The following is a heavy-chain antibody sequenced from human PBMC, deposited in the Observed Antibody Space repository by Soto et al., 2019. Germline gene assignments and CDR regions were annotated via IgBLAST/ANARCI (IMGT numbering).Heavy chain of an antibody. CDR1: GFTFSSYA. V-gene: IGHV3-30-3*01. D-gene: IGHD6-6*01. J-gene: IGHJ6*02. CDR3: ARDLIKSSKGYYCYRQDV. CDR2: ISYDGSNK. Sequence: GGPLRLSCAASGFTFSSYAMHWVRQAPGKGLEWVAVISYDGSNKYYADSVKGRFTISRDNSKNTLYLQMNSQRAEDTAVYYCARDLIKSSKGYYCYRQDVWAQGTTDPVSS.